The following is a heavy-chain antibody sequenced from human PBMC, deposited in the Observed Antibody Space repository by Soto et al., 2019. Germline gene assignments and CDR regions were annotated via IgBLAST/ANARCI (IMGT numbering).Heavy chain of an antibody. CDR2: ISGSGGST. Sequence: GGSLRLSCAASGFTFSSYAMSWVRQAPGKGLEWVSAISGSGGSTYYADSVKGRFTISRDNSKNTLYLQMNSLRAEDTAVYYCAKMGPPYYYASSGYDYAFDIWGQGTMVTVSS. D-gene: IGHD3-22*01. V-gene: IGHV3-23*01. J-gene: IGHJ3*02. CDR3: AKMGPPYYYASSGYDYAFDI. CDR1: GFTFSSYA.